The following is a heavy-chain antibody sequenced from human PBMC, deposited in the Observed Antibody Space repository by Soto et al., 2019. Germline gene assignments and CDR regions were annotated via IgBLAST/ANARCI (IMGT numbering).Heavy chain of an antibody. V-gene: IGHV4-59*08. CDR2: MGYNGFT. CDR1: GGPMNNYY. Sequence: QVQLQESGPGLVKPSETLSLTCTISGGPMNNYYCSWFRQPRGQGLEWIGYMGYNGFTRYNPSLRGRVAISLDTAKNQFSLNLSSVTAADTALYSCASQGFGELHGLVDVWGQGITVTVSS. CDR3: ASQGFGELHGLVDV. D-gene: IGHD3-10*01. J-gene: IGHJ6*02.